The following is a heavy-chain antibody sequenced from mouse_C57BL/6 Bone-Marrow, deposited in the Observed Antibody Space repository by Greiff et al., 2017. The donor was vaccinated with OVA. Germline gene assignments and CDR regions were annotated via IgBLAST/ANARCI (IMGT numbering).Heavy chain of an antibody. J-gene: IGHJ3*01. CDR3: ARYWFAY. CDR2: IDPSDSYT. Sequence: QVQLQQPGAELVKPGASVKLSCKASGYTFTSYWMQWVKQRPGQGLEWIGEIDPSDSYTNYNQKFKGKATLTVDTSSSTAYMQLSSLTSEDSAVYYCARYWFAYWGQGTLVTVS. V-gene: IGHV1-50*01. CDR1: GYTFTSYW.